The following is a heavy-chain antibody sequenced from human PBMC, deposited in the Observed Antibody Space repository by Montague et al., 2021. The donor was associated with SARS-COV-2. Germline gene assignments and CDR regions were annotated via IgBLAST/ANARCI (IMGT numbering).Heavy chain of an antibody. CDR3: ARGILSMNMAVVVLLGGIYYFDS. D-gene: IGHD3-22*01. CDR2: IFHSGTI. Sequence: SETRSLTCRVSGDSISTSTWWTWVRQTPGKGLEWIGEIFHSGTIXYNPSFKSRVSISVDKSNNQFSLRLSSLIAADTAVYYCARGILSMNMAVVVLLGGIYYFDSWGQGALVAVSS. CDR1: GDSISTSTW. J-gene: IGHJ4*02. V-gene: IGHV4-4*02.